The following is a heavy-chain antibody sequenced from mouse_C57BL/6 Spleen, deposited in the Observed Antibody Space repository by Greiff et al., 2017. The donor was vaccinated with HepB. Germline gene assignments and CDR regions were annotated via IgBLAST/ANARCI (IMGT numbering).Heavy chain of an antibody. CDR3: ARGGGNYLPPDY. Sequence: QVQLQQPGAELVKPGASVKLSCKASGYTFTSYWMQWVKQRPGQGLEWIGEIDPSDSYTNYNQKFKGKATLTVDTSSSTAYMQLSSLTSEDSAVYYCARGGGNYLPPDYWGQGTTLTVSS. CDR2: IDPSDSYT. J-gene: IGHJ2*01. V-gene: IGHV1-50*01. D-gene: IGHD2-1*01. CDR1: GYTFTSYW.